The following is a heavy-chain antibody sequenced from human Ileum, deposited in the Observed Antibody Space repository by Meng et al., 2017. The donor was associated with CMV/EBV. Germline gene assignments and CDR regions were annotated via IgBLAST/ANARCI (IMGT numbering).Heavy chain of an antibody. V-gene: IGHV3-11*04. CDR3: AREDGSYNRGLLRY. Sequence: SGFTFSDYYMTWIRQAPGKGLEWVSHISGSGKNILYADSVKGRFTVSRDNAKNSLYLQMNSLRAEDTAVYYCAREDGSYNRGLLRYWGQGTLVTVSS. CDR1: GFTFSDYY. CDR2: ISGSGKNI. D-gene: IGHD1-26*01. J-gene: IGHJ4*02.